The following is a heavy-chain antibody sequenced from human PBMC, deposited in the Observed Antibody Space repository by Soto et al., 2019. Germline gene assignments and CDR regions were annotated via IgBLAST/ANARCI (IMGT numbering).Heavy chain of an antibody. CDR3: ARQQYCGSSTRYDSLYYQYMDV. CDR2: IYHSGAT. J-gene: IGHJ6*03. V-gene: IGHV4-39*01. D-gene: IGHD3-16*01. Sequence: SETLSLTCSVFGDSIRSAHYFWGWVRQPPGKGLEWIGSIYHSGATFYDPHLRSRVTLSVDTTNNQFSLRLSSVTAADTAVYFCARQQYCGSSTRYDSLYYQYMDVWGKGTMVTVSS. CDR1: GDSIRSAHYF.